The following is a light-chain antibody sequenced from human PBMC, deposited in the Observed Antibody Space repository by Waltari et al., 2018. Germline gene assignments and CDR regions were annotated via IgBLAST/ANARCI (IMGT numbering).Light chain of an antibody. CDR3: QQYDISPLT. CDR1: QTVSTTY. Sequence: EIVLTQSPGTLSLSPGERATLSCRASQTVSTTYLSWYQQKPGQAPTLLISGASSRATGIPDRFSGSGTETDFSLTISSLEPEDFAVYYCQQYDISPLTFGGGTKVEIK. CDR2: GAS. V-gene: IGKV3-20*01. J-gene: IGKJ4*01.